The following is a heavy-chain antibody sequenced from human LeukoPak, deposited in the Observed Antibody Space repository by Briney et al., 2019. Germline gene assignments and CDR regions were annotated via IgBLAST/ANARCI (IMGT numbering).Heavy chain of an antibody. CDR1: GGSISSYY. J-gene: IGHJ4*02. CDR3: VRHLSPAAYFDY. CDR2: IYYSGST. V-gene: IGHV4-59*08. Sequence: SETLSLTCTVSGGSISSYYWSWIRQPPGKGLEWIGYIYYSGSTNYNPSLKSRVTISVDTSKNQFSLKLSPVTAADTAVYYCVRHLSPAAYFDYWGQGTLVTVSS. D-gene: IGHD2-2*01.